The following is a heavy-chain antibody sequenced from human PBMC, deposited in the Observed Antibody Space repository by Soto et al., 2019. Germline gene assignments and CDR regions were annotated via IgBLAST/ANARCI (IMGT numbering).Heavy chain of an antibody. J-gene: IGHJ4*02. CDR1: GYTFTSYG. V-gene: IGHV1-18*01. D-gene: IGHD3-3*01. CDR2: ISAYNGNT. Sequence: GASVKVSCKASGYTFTSYGISWVRQAPGQGLEWMGWISAYNGNTNYAQKLQGRVTMTTGTSTSTAYMELRSLRSDDTAVYYCARDVTYYDFWSGYSFDYWGQGTLVTVSS. CDR3: ARDVTYYDFWSGYSFDY.